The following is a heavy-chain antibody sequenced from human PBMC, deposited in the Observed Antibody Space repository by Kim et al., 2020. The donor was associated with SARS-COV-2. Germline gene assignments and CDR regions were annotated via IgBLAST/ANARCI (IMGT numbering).Heavy chain of an antibody. CDR1: GGSISSYY. D-gene: IGHD6-19*01. V-gene: IGHV4-59*01. Sequence: SETLSLTCTVSGGSISSYYWSWIRQPPGKGLEWIGYIYYSGSTNYNPSLKSRVTISVDTSTNQFSLKLSSVTAADTAVYYCARGLRSYIVGAAYGMDVWGQGTTVTVSS. CDR3: ARGLRSYIVGAAYGMDV. CDR2: IYYSGST. J-gene: IGHJ6*02.